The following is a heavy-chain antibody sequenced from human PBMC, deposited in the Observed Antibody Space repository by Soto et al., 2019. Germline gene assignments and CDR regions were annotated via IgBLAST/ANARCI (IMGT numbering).Heavy chain of an antibody. J-gene: IGHJ4*02. CDR1: AHTFTSYG. V-gene: IGHV1-18*04. D-gene: IGHD6-13*01. CDR2: ISAYNGNT. CDR3: ARDKAAGTGGGFDY. Sequence: SVQVSRHASAHTFTSYGISCVRHAPGQGLEWMGWISAYNGNTNYAQKLQGRVTMTTDTSTSTAYMELRSLRSDDTAVYYCARDKAAGTGGGFDYWGQGTLVTVS.